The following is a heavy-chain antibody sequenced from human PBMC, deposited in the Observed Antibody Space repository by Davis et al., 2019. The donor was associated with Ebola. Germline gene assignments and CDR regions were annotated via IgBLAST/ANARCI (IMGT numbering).Heavy chain of an antibody. Sequence: SVKVSCKASGGPFSRYSISWVRQAPGQGLEWMGAIIPVYGTTIYAQAFQDRITITADESTSTAYMELSSVRPDDTAVYYCASNGDYDPWFDPWGQGTLVTVSS. CDR2: IIPVYGTT. CDR1: GGPFSRYS. J-gene: IGHJ5*02. D-gene: IGHD4-17*01. V-gene: IGHV1-69*13. CDR3: ASNGDYDPWFDP.